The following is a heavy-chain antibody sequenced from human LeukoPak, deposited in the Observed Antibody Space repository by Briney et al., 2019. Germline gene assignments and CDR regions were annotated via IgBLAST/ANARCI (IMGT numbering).Heavy chain of an antibody. CDR1: GFTFSDYY. Sequence: GGSLRLSCAASGFTFSDYYMSWIRQAPGKGLEWVSAISGSGGSTYYADSVKGRFTISRDNSKNTLYLQMNSLRAEDTAVYYCAKQLRPDDYWGQGTLVTVSS. V-gene: IGHV3-23*01. D-gene: IGHD5-12*01. CDR3: AKQLRPDDY. CDR2: ISGSGGST. J-gene: IGHJ4*02.